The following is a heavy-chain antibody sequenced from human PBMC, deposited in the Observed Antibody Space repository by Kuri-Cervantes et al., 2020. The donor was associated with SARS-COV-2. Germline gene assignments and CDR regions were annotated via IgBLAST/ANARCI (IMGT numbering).Heavy chain of an antibody. D-gene: IGHD6-13*01. J-gene: IGHJ4*02. CDR3: ARDFGGGIAAAGTGFGYFDY. CDR1: GGTFSSYA. V-gene: IGHV1-69*06. CDR2: IIPIFGTA. Sequence: SVQVSCKASGGTFSSYAISWVRQAPGQGLEWMGGIIPIFGTANYAQKFQGRVTITADNSTSTAYMELSSLRSEDTAAYYGARDFGGGIAAAGTGFGYFDYWGQGTLVTVSS.